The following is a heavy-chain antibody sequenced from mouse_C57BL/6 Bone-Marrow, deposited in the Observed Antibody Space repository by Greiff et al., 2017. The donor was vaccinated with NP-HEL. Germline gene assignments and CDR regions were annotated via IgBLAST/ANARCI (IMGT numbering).Heavy chain of an antibody. D-gene: IGHD1-1*01. J-gene: IGHJ2*01. Sequence: VQLQQSGPVLVKPGASVKMSCKASGYTFTDYYMNWVKQSHGKSLEWIGVINPYNGGTSYNQKFKGKATLTVDKSSSTAYMELNSLTSEDSAFYYCARLYSTVVSYFDYWGQGTTLTVSS. CDR3: ARLYSTVVSYFDY. CDR2: INPYNGGT. V-gene: IGHV1-19*01. CDR1: GYTFTDYY.